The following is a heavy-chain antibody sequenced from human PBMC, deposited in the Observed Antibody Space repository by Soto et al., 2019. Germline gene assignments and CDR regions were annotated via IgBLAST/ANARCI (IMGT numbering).Heavy chain of an antibody. CDR2: INPLPTT. Sequence: ASVKVSCKASGYIFTNYYIHWVRQAPGQGLEWMAIINPLPTTNYAQKFQGRVTVTRDTSTSTVYLELSSLRSDDTAVYYCARHLAAAAYWGQGTLVTVSS. D-gene: IGHD6-13*01. V-gene: IGHV1-46*01. CDR3: ARHLAAAAY. J-gene: IGHJ4*02. CDR1: GYIFTNYY.